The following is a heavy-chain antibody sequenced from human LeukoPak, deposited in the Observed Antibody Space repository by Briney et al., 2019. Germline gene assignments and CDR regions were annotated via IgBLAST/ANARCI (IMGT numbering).Heavy chain of an antibody. D-gene: IGHD3-16*01. V-gene: IGHV4-61*02. Sequence: SQTLSLTCIVSGGSITSGSYYWNWIRQPAGKGLEWIGRIYISDSTNYNPSLKSRVTISVDTPKNQFSLNLSSVTAADTAVYYCARGRLGDSFDYWGQGILVTVSS. CDR2: IYISDST. CDR3: ARGRLGDSFDY. CDR1: GGSITSGSYY. J-gene: IGHJ4*02.